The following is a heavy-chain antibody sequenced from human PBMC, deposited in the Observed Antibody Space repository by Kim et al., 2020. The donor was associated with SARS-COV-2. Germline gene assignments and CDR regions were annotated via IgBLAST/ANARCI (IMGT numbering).Heavy chain of an antibody. D-gene: IGHD3-22*01. CDR1: GFTFSSYA. J-gene: IGHJ4*02. V-gene: IGHV3-23*01. CDR3: AKGRQYDYYDSSGDYGY. Sequence: GGSLRLSCAASGFTFSSYAMSWVRQAPGKGLEWVSAISGSGGSTYYADSVKGRFTISRDNSKNTLYLQMNSLRAEDTAVYYCAKGRQYDYYDSSGDYGYWGQGTLVTVSS. CDR2: ISGSGGST.